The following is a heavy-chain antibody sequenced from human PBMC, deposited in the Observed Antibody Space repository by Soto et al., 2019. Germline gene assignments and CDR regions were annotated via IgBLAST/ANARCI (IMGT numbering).Heavy chain of an antibody. CDR1: GFTLSSYA. CDR3: AENVGRNGYYFDY. J-gene: IGHJ4*02. V-gene: IGHV3-23*01. Sequence: EVQLLESGGGLVQPGGSLRLSCAASGFTLSSYAMSWVRQAPGKGLEWVSAISGSGGSTYYADSVKGRFTISRDNSKNTLYLQMNSLRAEDTAVYYCAENVGRNGYYFDYWGQGTLVTVSS. CDR2: ISGSGGST. D-gene: IGHD1-26*01.